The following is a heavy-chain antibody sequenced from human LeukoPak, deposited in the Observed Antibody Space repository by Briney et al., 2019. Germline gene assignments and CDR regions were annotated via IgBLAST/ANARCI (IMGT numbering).Heavy chain of an antibody. CDR2: ISGSGGST. CDR3: AKGPMYYYDSSGYYVYYYYGMDV. Sequence: GGSLKLSCAASGFTFSNYAMSWVRQAPGKGVEWVSAISGSGGSTYYADSVKGRFTISRDNSKNTLYLQMNSLRAEDTAVYYCAKGPMYYYDSSGYYVYYYYGMDVWGQGTTVTVSS. D-gene: IGHD3-22*01. J-gene: IGHJ6*02. V-gene: IGHV3-23*01. CDR1: GFTFSNYA.